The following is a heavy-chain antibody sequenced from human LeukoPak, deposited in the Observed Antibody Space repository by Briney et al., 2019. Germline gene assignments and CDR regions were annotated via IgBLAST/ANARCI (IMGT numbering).Heavy chain of an antibody. J-gene: IGHJ4*02. V-gene: IGHV1-3*01. Sequence: GASVKVSCKASGYTFTSYAMHWVRQAPGQRLEWMGWIKAGNGKTKYSQKFQGRVTITRDTSASRAYMALSSRRSEETARYSCARVDYDILTGYSDVYFDYWGQGTLVTVSS. CDR2: IKAGNGKT. D-gene: IGHD3-9*01. CDR1: GYTFTSYA. CDR3: ARVDYDILTGYSDVYFDY.